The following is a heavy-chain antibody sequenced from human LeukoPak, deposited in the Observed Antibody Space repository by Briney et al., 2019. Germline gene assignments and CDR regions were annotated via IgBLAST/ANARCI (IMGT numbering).Heavy chain of an antibody. CDR3: AREPHYYDMSGYYYLDY. CDR1: GGTFSSYA. CDR2: IIPIFGTA. Sequence: SVKVSCKASGGTFSSYAISWVRQAPGQGLEWMGGIIPIFGTANYAQKFQGRVTITTYESTSTAYMELSSLRSEDTAVYYCAREPHYYDMSGYYYLDYWGQGTLVTVSS. J-gene: IGHJ4*02. D-gene: IGHD3-22*01. V-gene: IGHV1-69*05.